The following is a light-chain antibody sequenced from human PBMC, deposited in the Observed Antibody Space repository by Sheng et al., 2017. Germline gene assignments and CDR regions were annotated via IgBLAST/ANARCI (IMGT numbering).Light chain of an antibody. Sequence: DIQLAQSPSFLSASVGDRVTITCRASQDITSYLAWYQHKPGKAPMLLIYAASSLQSGVPSRFGGSGSGTEFTLTISSLQPEDFATYYCQQTYSTVWAFGQGTKVDVK. CDR3: QQTYSTVWA. CDR1: QDITSY. J-gene: IGKJ1*01. V-gene: IGKV1-39*01. CDR2: AAS.